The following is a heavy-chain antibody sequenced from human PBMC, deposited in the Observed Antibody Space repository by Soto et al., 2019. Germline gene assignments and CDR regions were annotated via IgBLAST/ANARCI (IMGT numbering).Heavy chain of an antibody. CDR2: IYDGGST. D-gene: IGHD3-10*01. J-gene: IGHJ5*02. CDR1: GASINTFF. Sequence: PSETLSLTCTVSGASINTFFWSWIRQPPGQALELIGFIYDGGSTNYNPSFTSRVTISLDMSKNQFFLKLSSVTAADTAVYYCARGGASSKWLDPWGQGIMVTVS. CDR3: ARGGASSKWLDP. V-gene: IGHV4-59*01.